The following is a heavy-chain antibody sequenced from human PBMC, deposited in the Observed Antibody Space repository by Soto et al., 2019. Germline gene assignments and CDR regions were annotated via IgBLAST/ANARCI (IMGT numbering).Heavy chain of an antibody. CDR3: ARVDGQAIYYFDY. CDR2: ISSSSSTI. CDR1: GFTFSSYS. V-gene: IGHV3-48*01. Sequence: PGGSLRLSCAASGFTFSSYSMNWVRQAPGKGLEWVSYISSSSSTIYYADSVKGRFTISRDNAKNSLYLQMNSLRAEDTAVYYCARVDGQAIYYFDYWGQGTLVTVSS. D-gene: IGHD2-2*01. J-gene: IGHJ4*02.